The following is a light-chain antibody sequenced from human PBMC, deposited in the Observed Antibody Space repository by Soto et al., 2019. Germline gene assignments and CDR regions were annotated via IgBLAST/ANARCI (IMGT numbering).Light chain of an antibody. CDR1: QSIFKY. Sequence: IQMTQSPSSLSASIGDRVTLSCRSSQSIFKYLNWYKQRPGKAPHLLVYEATSLETGVSSRFSGSGSGTEFTLTINSLQPEDFATYYCQQSYVSPWTFGQGT. CDR2: EAT. J-gene: IGKJ1*01. V-gene: IGKV1-39*01. CDR3: QQSYVSPWT.